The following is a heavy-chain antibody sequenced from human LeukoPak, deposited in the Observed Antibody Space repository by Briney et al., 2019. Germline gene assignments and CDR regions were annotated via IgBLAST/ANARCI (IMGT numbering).Heavy chain of an antibody. CDR3: ARGLGYCSSTSCYRGRANWFDP. Sequence: SETLSLTCAVYGGSFSGYYWSWIRQPPGKGLEWIGEIKHSGSTNYNPSLKSRVTISVDTSKNQFSLKLSSVTAADTAVYYCARGLGYCSSTSCYRGRANWFDPWGQGTLVTVSS. CDR1: GGSFSGYY. D-gene: IGHD2-2*01. CDR2: IKHSGST. J-gene: IGHJ5*02. V-gene: IGHV4-34*01.